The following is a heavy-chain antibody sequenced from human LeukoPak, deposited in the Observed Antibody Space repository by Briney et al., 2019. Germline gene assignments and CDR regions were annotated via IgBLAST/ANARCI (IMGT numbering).Heavy chain of an antibody. CDR1: GDSISIGDYR. CDR2: IYYIGTA. CDR3: ARARGDSPRIYYYMDV. V-gene: IGHV4-30-4*01. Sequence: SQTLSLTCSVSGDSISIGDYRWSWIRQSPGKGLEWIGYIYYIGTAYYNPSLRSRVALSADTSKNQFSLKLNSVTVADSAVYFCARARGDSPRIYYYMDVWGKGTTVTDSS. J-gene: IGHJ6*03. D-gene: IGHD3-16*01.